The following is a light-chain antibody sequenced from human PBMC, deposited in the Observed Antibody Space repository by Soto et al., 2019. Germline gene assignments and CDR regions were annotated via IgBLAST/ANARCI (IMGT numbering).Light chain of an antibody. CDR3: QQSYSTPQT. V-gene: IGKV1-39*01. Sequence: IQMTQSPSSLSASVGDRVTISCRASQGIRRDLGWYQQRPGTVPKLLIFGASSLQSGVPSRFSGSGSGTDFTLTISSLQPEGFATYYCQQSYSTPQTVGQGTRLEIK. CDR1: QGIRRD. CDR2: GAS. J-gene: IGKJ5*01.